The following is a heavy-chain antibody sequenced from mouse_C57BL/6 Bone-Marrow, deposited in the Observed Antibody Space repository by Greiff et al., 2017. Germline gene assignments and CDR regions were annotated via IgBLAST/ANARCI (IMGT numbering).Heavy chain of an antibody. CDR2: IHPNSGST. CDR1: GYTFTSYW. V-gene: IGHV1-64*01. CDR3: ARRNYYGSSPWFAY. D-gene: IGHD1-1*01. Sequence: QVQLQQPGTELVKPGASVKLSCKASGYTFTSYWMHWVKQRPGQGLEWIGMIHPNSGSTNYNEKFKSKATLTVDKSSSTAYMQLSSLPSEDSAVYYCARRNYYGSSPWFAYWGQGTLVTVSA. J-gene: IGHJ3*01.